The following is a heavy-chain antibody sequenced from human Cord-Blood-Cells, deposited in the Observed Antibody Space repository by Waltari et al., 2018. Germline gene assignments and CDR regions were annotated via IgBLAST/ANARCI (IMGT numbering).Heavy chain of an antibody. D-gene: IGHD1-26*01. CDR2: INHSGST. Sequence: QVQLQHWGAGLLKPSETLSLTCAVYGGSFSGYYWSWIRQPPGKGLEWIGEINHSGSTNYNPSLKSRVTISVDTSKNQFSLKLSSVTAADTAVYYCARGRTGSQLDYWGQGTLVTVSS. CDR1: GGSFSGYY. J-gene: IGHJ4*02. V-gene: IGHV4-34*01. CDR3: ARGRTGSQLDY.